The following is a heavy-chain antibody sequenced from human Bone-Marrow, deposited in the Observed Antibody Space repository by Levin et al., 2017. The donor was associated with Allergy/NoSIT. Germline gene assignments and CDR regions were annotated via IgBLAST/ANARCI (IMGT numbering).Heavy chain of an antibody. V-gene: IGHV3-23*01. CDR1: QFTFSSHG. J-gene: IGHJ4*02. CDR2: INSNGRRT. D-gene: IGHD2-2*01. Sequence: GGSLRLSCAASQFTFSSHGMNWVRQAPGKGLEWVSNINSNGRRTHYADSVKGRFTITRDNSKNTVFLQMNSLRAEDTAVYYCAKDRGYCGISTCFQDFDSWGQGTLVTVSS. CDR3: AKDRGYCGISTCFQDFDS.